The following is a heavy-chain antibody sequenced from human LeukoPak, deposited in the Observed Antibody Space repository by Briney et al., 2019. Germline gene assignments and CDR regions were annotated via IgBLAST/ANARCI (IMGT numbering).Heavy chain of an antibody. CDR3: ARGYCSGGSCYSRLLGAFDI. Sequence: GGSLRLSCAASGFTFSSYWMHWVRQAPGKGLVWVSHINSDGSSTSYADSVKGRFTISRDNAKNTLYLQMNSLRAEDTAVYYCARGYCSGGSCYSRLLGAFDIWGQGTMVTVSS. D-gene: IGHD2-15*01. CDR2: INSDGSST. J-gene: IGHJ3*02. V-gene: IGHV3-74*01. CDR1: GFTFSSYW.